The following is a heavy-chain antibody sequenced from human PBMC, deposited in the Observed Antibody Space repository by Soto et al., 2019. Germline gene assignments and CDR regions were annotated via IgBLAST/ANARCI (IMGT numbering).Heavy chain of an antibody. CDR3: ARPSTVVTPADY. V-gene: IGHV3-21*01. D-gene: IGHD2-21*02. J-gene: IGHJ4*02. CDR1: GFTFSSYS. CDR2: ISSSSSYI. Sequence: KPGGSLRLSCAASGFTFSSYSMNWVRQAPGKGLEWVSSISSSSSYIYYADSVKGRFTISRDNAKNSLYLQMNSLRAEDTAVYYCARPSTVVTPADYWGQGTLVTVSS.